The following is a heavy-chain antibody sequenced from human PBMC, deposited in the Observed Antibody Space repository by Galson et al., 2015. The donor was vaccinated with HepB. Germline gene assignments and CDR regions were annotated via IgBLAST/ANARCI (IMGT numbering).Heavy chain of an antibody. J-gene: IGHJ2*01. D-gene: IGHD7-27*01. CDR1: GFTFNKYT. V-gene: IGHV3-21*01. CDR2: ISSSGSYI. CDR3: ARVKTGDYQLRSRTFDL. Sequence: SLRLSCAASGFTFNKYTMNWVRQAPGKGLEWVSSISSSGSYIYYEDSVKGRFTISRDNAKNSLYLQVNSLRVEDTAVYYCARVKTGDYQLRSRTFDLWGRGTLVTVSS.